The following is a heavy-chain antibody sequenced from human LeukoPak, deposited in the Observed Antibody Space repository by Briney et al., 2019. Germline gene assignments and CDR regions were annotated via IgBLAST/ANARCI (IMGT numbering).Heavy chain of an antibody. J-gene: IGHJ4*02. CDR3: ARARNPIIGDYYFYY. Sequence: GGSLRLSCAASGFTFSDYYMSWIRQAPGKGLEWVAYISSSGSTIYYADSVKGRFTISSDNAKNSLYLQMTSLTAEDTAVYYCARARNPIIGDYYFYYCSQGTLATVSS. CDR2: ISSSGSTI. V-gene: IGHV3-11*01. CDR1: GFTFSDYY. D-gene: IGHD3-16*02.